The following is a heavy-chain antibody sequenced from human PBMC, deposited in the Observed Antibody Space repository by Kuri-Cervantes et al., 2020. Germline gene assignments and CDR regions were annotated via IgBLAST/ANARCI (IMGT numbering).Heavy chain of an antibody. J-gene: IGHJ2*01. CDR3: ARHAAYSSSSHWYFDL. Sequence: GESLKISCKGSGHSFTSYWIGWVRQMPGKGLEWMGIIYPGDSDTRYSPSFQGQVTISADKSISTAYLQWSSLKASDTAMYYCARHAAYSSSSHWYFDLWGRGTLVTVSS. D-gene: IGHD6-13*01. CDR1: GHSFTSYW. V-gene: IGHV5-51*01. CDR2: IYPGDSDT.